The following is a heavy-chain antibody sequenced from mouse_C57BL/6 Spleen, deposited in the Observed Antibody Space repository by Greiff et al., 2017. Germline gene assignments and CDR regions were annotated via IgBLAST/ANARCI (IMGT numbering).Heavy chain of an antibody. D-gene: IGHD4-1*01. Sequence: VQLQQPGAELVKPGASVKLSCKASGYTFTSYWMHWVKQRPGQGLEWIGMIHPNSGSTNYNEKFKSKATLTVDKSSSTAYMQLSSLTSEDSAVYYCARAEGNWDNYFDYWGQGTTLTVSS. CDR2: IHPNSGST. V-gene: IGHV1-64*01. CDR3: ARAEGNWDNYFDY. CDR1: GYTFTSYW. J-gene: IGHJ2*01.